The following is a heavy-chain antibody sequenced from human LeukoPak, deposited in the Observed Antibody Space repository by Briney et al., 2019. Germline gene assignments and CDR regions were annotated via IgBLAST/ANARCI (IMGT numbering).Heavy chain of an antibody. CDR2: INPNSGGT. D-gene: IGHD2-21*02. CDR3: ARDLEAYCGGDCTIPYY. J-gene: IGHJ4*02. CDR1: GYTFTGYY. V-gene: IGHV1-2*02. Sequence: ASVKVSCKASGYTFTGYYMHWVRQAPGQGLEWMGWINPNSGGTNYAQKFQGRVTMTRDTSISTAYMELSRLRSDDTAVYYCARDLEAYCGGDCTIPYYWGQGTLVTVSS.